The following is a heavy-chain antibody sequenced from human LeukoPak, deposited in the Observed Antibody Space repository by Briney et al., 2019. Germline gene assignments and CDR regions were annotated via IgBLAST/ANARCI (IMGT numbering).Heavy chain of an antibody. D-gene: IGHD3-10*01. Sequence: TSQTLSLTCTVSGGSISSGSYYWGWIRQPPGKGLEWIGSIYHSGSTYYNPSLKSRVTISVDTSKNQFSLKLSSVTAADTAVYYCASQIHLKPARFGDYYYYYMDVWGKGTTVTVSS. CDR2: IYHSGST. V-gene: IGHV4-39*07. CDR3: ASQIHLKPARFGDYYYYYMDV. CDR1: GGSISSGSYY. J-gene: IGHJ6*03.